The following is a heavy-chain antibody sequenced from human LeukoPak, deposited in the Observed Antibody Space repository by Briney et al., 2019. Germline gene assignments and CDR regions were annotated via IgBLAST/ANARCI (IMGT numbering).Heavy chain of an antibody. CDR3: ARGRLYYFDY. J-gene: IGHJ4*02. D-gene: IGHD2/OR15-2a*01. Sequence: ASETLSLTCAVYGGSFSGYYWSWIRQPPGKGLEWSGEINHSGSTNYNPSLKSRVTISVDTSKNQFSLKLSSVTAADTAVYYCARGRLYYFDYWGQGTLVTVSS. CDR2: INHSGST. V-gene: IGHV4-34*01. CDR1: GGSFSGYY.